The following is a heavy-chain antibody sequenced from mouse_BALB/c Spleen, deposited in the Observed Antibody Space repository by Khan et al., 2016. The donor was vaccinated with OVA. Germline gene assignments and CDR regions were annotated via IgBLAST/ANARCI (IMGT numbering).Heavy chain of an antibody. J-gene: IGHJ1*01. Sequence: QIQLVQSGPELKKPGETVKLSCKASGYTFTNYGMNWVKQAPGKGLKWMGWINTYTGEPTSTDDFKGRFAFSLETSASTAYLQINNLKNEDMATYFCARGASYWYLDVWGAGTTVTVSS. CDR1: GYTFTNYG. CDR2: INTYTGEP. CDR3: ARGASYWYLDV. D-gene: IGHD6-1*01. V-gene: IGHV9-1*02.